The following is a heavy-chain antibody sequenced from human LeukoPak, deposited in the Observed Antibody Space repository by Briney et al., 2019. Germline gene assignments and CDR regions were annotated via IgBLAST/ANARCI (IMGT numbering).Heavy chain of an antibody. CDR1: GGSFSGYY. Sequence: PSETLSLTCAVYGGSFSGYYWSWIRQPPGKGLEWIGEIIHSGSTNYNPSLKSRVTISVDTSKNQFSLKLSSVTAADTAVYYCARVLFGVVIITGPYFDYWGQGTLVTVSS. V-gene: IGHV4-34*12. J-gene: IGHJ4*02. CDR3: ARVLFGVVIITGPYFDY. CDR2: IIHSGST. D-gene: IGHD3-3*01.